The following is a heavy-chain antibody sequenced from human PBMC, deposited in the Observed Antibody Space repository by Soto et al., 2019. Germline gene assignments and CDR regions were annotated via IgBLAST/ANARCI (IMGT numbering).Heavy chain of an antibody. Sequence: SLTLSLLRVISGDSVSSNCAAWKSVRQAPSRGLELVGRTHYRSKLYNDYPVPVHSRLAIICDTSRNEISLQLNSVTRGDTAGNFCARNVQLSLLPHAYDSWGQRTIVTVPS. CDR2: THYRSKLYN. CDR1: GDSVSSNCAA. J-gene: IGHJ3*02. D-gene: IGHD5-18*01. CDR3: ARNVQLSLLPHAYDS. V-gene: IGHV6-1*01.